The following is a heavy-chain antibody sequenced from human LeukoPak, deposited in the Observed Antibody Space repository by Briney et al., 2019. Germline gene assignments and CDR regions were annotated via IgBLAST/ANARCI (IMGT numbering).Heavy chain of an antibody. D-gene: IGHD3-3*01. CDR2: FYSGGNT. J-gene: IGHJ4*02. Sequence: GGSLRLSCAASGFTVSSNYMSWVRQAPGKGLEWVSAFYSGGNTYYADSVKGRFTISRDNSKNTLYLQMNSLRAEDTAVYYCARTVTIGYFDYWGQGTLVTISS. CDR1: GFTVSSNY. V-gene: IGHV3-53*01. CDR3: ARTVTIGYFDY.